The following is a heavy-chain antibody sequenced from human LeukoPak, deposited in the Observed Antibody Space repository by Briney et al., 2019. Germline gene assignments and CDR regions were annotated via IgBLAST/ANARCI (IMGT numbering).Heavy chain of an antibody. CDR2: INHSGST. J-gene: IGHJ4*02. CDR3: ARATRRGGATLTH. V-gene: IGHV4-34*01. CDR1: GGSFSGYY. D-gene: IGHD1-26*01. Sequence: SETLSLTCAVYGGSFSGYYWSWIRQPPGKGLEWIGEINHSGSTNYNPSLKSRVTISVDTSKNQFSLKLSSETAADTAAYYCARATRRGGATLTHWGQGTLVTVSS.